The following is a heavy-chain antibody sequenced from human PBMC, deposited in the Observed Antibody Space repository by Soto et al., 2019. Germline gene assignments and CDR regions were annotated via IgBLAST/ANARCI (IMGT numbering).Heavy chain of an antibody. J-gene: IGHJ4*02. D-gene: IGHD4-17*01. CDR2: IYYSGST. CDR3: ASRYGGALDY. Sequence: SETLSLTCTVSGGSISNYYWSWIRQPPGKGLEWIGYIYYSGSTNYNPSLKSRVTISVDTSKNQFSLKLSSVTAADTAVYYCASRYGGALDYWGQGNLVTVSX. CDR1: GGSISNYY. V-gene: IGHV4-59*08.